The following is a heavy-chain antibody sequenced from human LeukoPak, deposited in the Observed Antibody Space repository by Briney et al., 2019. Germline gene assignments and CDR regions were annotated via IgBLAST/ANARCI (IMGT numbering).Heavy chain of an antibody. CDR1: GGSISSSSYY. CDR3: ASESSWFGELLPIGWFDP. Sequence: SETLSLTCTVSGGSISSSSYYWGWIRQPPGKGLEWIGRIYYSGSTYYSPSLKSRVTISVDTSKNQFSLKLSSVTAADTAVYYCASESSWFGELLPIGWFDPWGQGTLVTVSS. D-gene: IGHD3-10*01. V-gene: IGHV4-39*01. CDR2: IYYSGST. J-gene: IGHJ5*02.